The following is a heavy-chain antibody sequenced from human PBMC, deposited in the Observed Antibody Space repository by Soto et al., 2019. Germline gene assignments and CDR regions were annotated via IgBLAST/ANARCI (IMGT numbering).Heavy chain of an antibody. J-gene: IGHJ6*02. CDR1: GESITSGAFY. V-gene: IGHV4-31*03. CDR3: ARATGGICSSGMQV. Sequence: ASETLSLTCNVSGESITSGAFYWSWIRQHPGKGLEWIGYTSNSGNAYYNPSLKSRITMSIEASKNQLSLRLRSVTAADAAVYYCARATGGICSSGMQVGGQGTTVHVSS. D-gene: IGHD3-10*02. CDR2: TSNSGNA.